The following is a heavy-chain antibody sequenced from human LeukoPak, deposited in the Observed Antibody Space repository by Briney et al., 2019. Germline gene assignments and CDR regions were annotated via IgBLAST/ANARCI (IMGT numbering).Heavy chain of an antibody. Sequence: GESLKISCKGSGYSFTSYWIGWVRQMPGKGLEWMGVIYPGDSDTRYSPSFQGQVTISAGKSISTAYLQWSSLKASDTAMYYCARLGSDIVVVPAATPIYGMDVWGQGTTVTVSS. CDR2: IYPGDSDT. V-gene: IGHV5-51*01. CDR3: ARLGSDIVVVPAATPIYGMDV. CDR1: GYSFTSYW. D-gene: IGHD2-2*01. J-gene: IGHJ6*02.